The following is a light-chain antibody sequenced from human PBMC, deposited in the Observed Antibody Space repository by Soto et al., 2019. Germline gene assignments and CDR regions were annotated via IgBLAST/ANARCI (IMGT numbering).Light chain of an antibody. Sequence: EIVLTQSPGTLSLSPGERATLSCRASQSVSSSYLAWYQQKPGQAPRLLIYGASSRATGIPDRFSGSGSGTDSTLNISRLEPEDFAVYYCQQYGSSPWKFGQGTKVEIK. CDR2: GAS. CDR1: QSVSSSY. V-gene: IGKV3-20*01. CDR3: QQYGSSPWK. J-gene: IGKJ1*01.